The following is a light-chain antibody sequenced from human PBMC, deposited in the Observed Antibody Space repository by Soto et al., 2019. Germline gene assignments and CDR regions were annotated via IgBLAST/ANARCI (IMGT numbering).Light chain of an antibody. CDR2: GAS. J-gene: IGKJ1*01. V-gene: IGKV3-20*01. Sequence: EIVLTQSPGTLSLSPGERATLSCRASQSVSSSYLAWYQQKPGQAPRLLIYGASSRATGIPDRFSGSGSGTDFTLTISRLEPEDFAVYFCQQYGDMWTFGQGTKV. CDR1: QSVSSSY. CDR3: QQYGDMWT.